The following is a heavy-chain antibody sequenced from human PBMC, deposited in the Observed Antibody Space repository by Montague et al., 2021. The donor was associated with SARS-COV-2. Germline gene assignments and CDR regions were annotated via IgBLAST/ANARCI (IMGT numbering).Heavy chain of an antibody. J-gene: IGHJ6*03. CDR1: GGSFSTYS. D-gene: IGHD3-10*01. CDR2: IHHGGST. V-gene: IGHV4-34*01. Sequence: SETLSLTCAVHGGSFSTYSWNWIRQPPGKGLEWIGEIHHGGSTNYNPSPKSRVTISAGTSKNQFSLKLTSVAAADTAVYYCARLGDGVVPSPILGVGPYYSYYYMDVWGKGTTVTVSS. CDR3: ARLGDGVVPSPILGVGPYYSYYYMDV.